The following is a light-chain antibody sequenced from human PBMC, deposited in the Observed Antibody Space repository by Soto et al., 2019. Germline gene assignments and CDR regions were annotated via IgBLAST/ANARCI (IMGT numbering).Light chain of an antibody. CDR2: EDT. CDR1: VLPKQY. Sequence: SYELRQPPSVSVSPGQTARITCSGAVLPKQYAYWYQQRPGQAPVLVIYEDTKRPSGVPERFSGSSSGTIATLTVSGVQAEDEADYYCQSADISGSWVFGGGTKVTVL. CDR3: QSADISGSWV. J-gene: IGLJ3*02. V-gene: IGLV3-25*02.